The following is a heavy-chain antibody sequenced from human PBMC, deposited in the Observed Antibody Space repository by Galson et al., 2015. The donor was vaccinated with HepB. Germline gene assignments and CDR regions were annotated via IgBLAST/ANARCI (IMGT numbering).Heavy chain of an antibody. Sequence: SVKVSCKASGYTFTSYAMHWVRQAPGQRLEWMGWINAGNGNTKYSQKFQGRVTITRDTSASTAYMELSSLRSEDTAVYYCARELSDYGDYFSYYYGMDVWGQGTTVTVSS. CDR2: INAGNGNT. V-gene: IGHV1-3*01. CDR3: ARELSDYGDYFSYYYGMDV. D-gene: IGHD4-17*01. CDR1: GYTFTSYA. J-gene: IGHJ6*02.